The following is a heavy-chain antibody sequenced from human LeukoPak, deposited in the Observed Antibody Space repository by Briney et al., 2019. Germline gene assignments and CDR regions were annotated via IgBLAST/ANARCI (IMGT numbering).Heavy chain of an antibody. CDR1: GFTFSSYG. Sequence: PGRSLRLSCAASGFTFSSYGMHWVRQDPGKGLEWVAVISYDGSNKYYADSVKGRFTISRDNSKNTLYLQMNSLRAEDTAVYYCARNAPFTSIAAAGPHFDYWGQGTLVTVSS. V-gene: IGHV3-30*03. CDR2: ISYDGSNK. J-gene: IGHJ4*02. CDR3: ARNAPFTSIAAAGPHFDY. D-gene: IGHD6-13*01.